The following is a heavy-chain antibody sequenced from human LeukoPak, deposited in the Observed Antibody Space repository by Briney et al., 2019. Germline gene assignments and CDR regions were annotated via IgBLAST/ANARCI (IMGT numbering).Heavy chain of an antibody. CDR3: ARANRPFHTSGWYKDY. CDR2: ISYDGSGQ. CDR1: GFTFSSYA. D-gene: IGHD6-19*01. V-gene: IGHV3-30-3*01. Sequence: PGGSLRLSCAASGFTFSSYAMHWVRQAPGKGREWVALISYDGSGQYYTESVKGRFTISRDNSTNTLYLQVNSLRVEDTAVYYCARANRPFHTSGWYKDYWGQGTLVSVSS. J-gene: IGHJ4*02.